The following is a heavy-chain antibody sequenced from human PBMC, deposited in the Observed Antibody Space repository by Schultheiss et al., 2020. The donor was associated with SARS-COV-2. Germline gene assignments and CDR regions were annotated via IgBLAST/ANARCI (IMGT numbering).Heavy chain of an antibody. CDR3: ARTSTPAYYYYMDV. V-gene: IGHV4-61*08. CDR1: GGSISSGGYY. J-gene: IGHJ6*03. Sequence: SETLSLTCTVSGGSISSGGYYWSWIRQHPGKGLEWIGYIYYSGSTNYNPSLKSRVTISVDTSKNQFSLKLSSVTAADTAVYYCARTSTPAYYYYMDVWGKATTVTVSS. CDR2: IYYSGST.